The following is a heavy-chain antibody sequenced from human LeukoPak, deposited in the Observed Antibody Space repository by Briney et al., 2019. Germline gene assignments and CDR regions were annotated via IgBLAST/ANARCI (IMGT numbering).Heavy chain of an antibody. V-gene: IGHV1-8*01. CDR3: ASPAAVSDAFDI. Sequence: ASVTVSCKASGYTFTSYDINWVRQAPGQGLEWMGWMNPNSGNTGYAQKFQGRVTMTRNTSISTAYMELSSLRSEDTAVYYCASPAAVSDAFDIWGQGTMVTVSS. D-gene: IGHD6-13*01. J-gene: IGHJ3*02. CDR1: GYTFTSYD. CDR2: MNPNSGNT.